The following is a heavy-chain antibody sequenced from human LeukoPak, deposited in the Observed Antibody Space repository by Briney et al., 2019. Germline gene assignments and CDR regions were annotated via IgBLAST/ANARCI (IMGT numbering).Heavy chain of an antibody. V-gene: IGHV3-48*03. D-gene: IGHD3-10*02. J-gene: IGHJ6*04. CDR3: AELGITMIGGV. Sequence: GGSLRLSCAASGFTFSSYEMNCVRHAPGKGLERVSYISSSGSTIYYADSVKGRFTFSRDNAKNSLYLQMNSLRAEDTAVYYCAELGITMIGGVWGKGTTVTISS. CDR2: ISSSGSTI. CDR1: GFTFSSYE.